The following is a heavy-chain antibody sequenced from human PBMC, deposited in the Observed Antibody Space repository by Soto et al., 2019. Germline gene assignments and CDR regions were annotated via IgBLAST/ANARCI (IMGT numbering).Heavy chain of an antibody. J-gene: IGHJ6*03. CDR1: GFTFTSYA. Sequence: GASVKVSCKASGFTFTSYAINWVRQATGKGLEWMGGFDPENGKTSYAQKFQGRVTMTEDTSTDTAYMELSSLRSEDTAVYYCARVGDIDYYYYMDVWGKGTTVTVSS. V-gene: IGHV1-24*01. CDR2: FDPENGKT. D-gene: IGHD2-15*01. CDR3: ARVGDIDYYYYMDV.